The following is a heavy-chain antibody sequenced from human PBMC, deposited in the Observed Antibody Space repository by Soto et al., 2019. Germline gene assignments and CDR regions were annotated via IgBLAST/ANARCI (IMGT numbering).Heavy chain of an antibody. D-gene: IGHD6-25*01. V-gene: IGHV4-39*01. Sequence: SETLSLTCSASGGSITSSSHFWGWVRQPPGKGLEWIGTIYFTGNTYYTPSLKSRLTMSIDTSKNEFSLRLNSVTAADTAVYYCAGQTFTIAAASYGRSNWFDPWGPGTLVTVPS. CDR3: AGQTFTIAAASYGRSNWFDP. CDR1: GGSITSSSHF. CDR2: IYFTGNT. J-gene: IGHJ5*02.